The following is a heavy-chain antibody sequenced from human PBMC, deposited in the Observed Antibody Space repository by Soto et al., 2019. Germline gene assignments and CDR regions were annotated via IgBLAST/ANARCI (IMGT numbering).Heavy chain of an antibody. J-gene: IGHJ4*02. D-gene: IGHD1-26*01. Sequence: QVQLQESGPGLVKPSDTLSLTCAVSGYSISSSNWWGWIRQPPGKGLEWIGYIYYSGTTYYNPSLKSRVTLSVDTAKNQFSRKLTSVTAVDATVYYCARGESQGPIDYRGQGTLVTASS. V-gene: IGHV4-28*03. CDR3: ARGESQGPIDY. CDR2: IYYSGTT. CDR1: GYSISSSNW.